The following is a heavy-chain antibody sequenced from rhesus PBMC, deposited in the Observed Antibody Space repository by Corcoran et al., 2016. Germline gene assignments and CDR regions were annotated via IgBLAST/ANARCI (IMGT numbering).Heavy chain of an antibody. Sequence: QVKLQQWGEGLMKPSETLSLTCAVYGGSISGFYFWTWIRRAPGKGLEGIGNIDGNSATTNYSPTLKNRVTISKDTFKNQLSLRLYSVTAADTAAYYCARGASGWSDNSLDVWGPGVLVTVSS. CDR2: IDGNSATT. D-gene: IGHD6S26*01. V-gene: IGHV4-73*01. CDR3: ARGASGWSDNSLDV. J-gene: IGHJ5-2*01. CDR1: GGSISGFYF.